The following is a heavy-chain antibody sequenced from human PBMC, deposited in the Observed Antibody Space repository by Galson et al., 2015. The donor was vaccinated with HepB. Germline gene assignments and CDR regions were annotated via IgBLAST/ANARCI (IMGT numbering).Heavy chain of an antibody. D-gene: IGHD3-10*01. V-gene: IGHV3-9*01. CDR3: AKDIYTVIRGPYWFDP. Sequence: SLRLSCAASGFTFDDYAMHWVRQPPGKGLEWVSGISWNSVNMAYADSVQGRFTISRDNAKNSLYLQMSSLRPDDTALYYCAKDIYTVIRGPYWFDPWGQGTLVTVSS. CDR1: GFTFDDYA. J-gene: IGHJ5*02. CDR2: ISWNSVNM.